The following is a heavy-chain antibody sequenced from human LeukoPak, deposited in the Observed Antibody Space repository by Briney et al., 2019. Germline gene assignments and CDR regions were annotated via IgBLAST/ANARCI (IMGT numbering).Heavy chain of an antibody. V-gene: IGHV1-69*13. Sequence: ASVKVSCKASGGTFSNYPIIWVRQAPGRGLEWVGGIIPIYGTANYAQMFQGRITLTAHESTATAYMELSSLTSDDTAMYFCATHTGGYNYWWFDIWGQGTLVTVSS. D-gene: IGHD5-24*01. CDR1: GGTFSNYP. CDR3: ATHTGGYNYWWFDI. J-gene: IGHJ5*02. CDR2: IIPIYGTA.